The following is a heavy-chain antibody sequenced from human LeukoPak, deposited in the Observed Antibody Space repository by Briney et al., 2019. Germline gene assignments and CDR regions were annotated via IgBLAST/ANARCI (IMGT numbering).Heavy chain of an antibody. V-gene: IGHV4-39*01. D-gene: IGHD6-6*01. CDR2: VYYSGST. CDR1: GGSISSRRYY. Sequence: SETLSLTCTVSGGSISSRRYYWGWIRQPPGKGLEWIGSVYYSGSTYYNPSLKSRVTISVDTSKNQFSLKLSSVTAADTAVYYCPRPVYSSPFARSNWFDPWGQGTLVTVSS. J-gene: IGHJ5*02. CDR3: PRPVYSSPFARSNWFDP.